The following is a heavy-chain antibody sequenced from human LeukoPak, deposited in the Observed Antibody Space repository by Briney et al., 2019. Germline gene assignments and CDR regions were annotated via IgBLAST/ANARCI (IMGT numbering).Heavy chain of an antibody. V-gene: IGHV3-66*01. D-gene: IGHD6-19*01. CDR1: GFXVTTNS. J-gene: IGHJ4*02. Sequence: GGSLRLPCAVSGFXVTTNSMSWVRXAPGKGLKWVSVIYSGGSTYYADSVKGRFTISRDYSKNTLYLQMNSLRAEDTAVYYCARDPGGWGNFDYWGQGTLVTVSS. CDR3: ARDPGGWGNFDY. CDR2: IYSGGST.